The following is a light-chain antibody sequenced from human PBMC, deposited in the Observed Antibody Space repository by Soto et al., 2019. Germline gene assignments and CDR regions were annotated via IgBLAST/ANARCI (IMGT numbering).Light chain of an antibody. V-gene: IGKV1-8*01. Sequence: AIRMTQSPSSFSASTGDRVTITCRASQGISSYLAWYQQKPGKAPKLLIYAASTLHSGVPSRFSGSGSGTDFTLTISCLQSEDLATYYCQQYYSYPYTFGQGTKLEIK. J-gene: IGKJ2*01. CDR2: AAS. CDR1: QGISSY. CDR3: QQYYSYPYT.